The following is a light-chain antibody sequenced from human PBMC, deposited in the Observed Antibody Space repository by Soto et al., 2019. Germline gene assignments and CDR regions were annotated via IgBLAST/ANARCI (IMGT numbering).Light chain of an antibody. Sequence: EIVMTQSPATLSVSPGDGSTLSCRASQSVGSNLAWYQQKPGQPPRLLISGASTRATGIPARFSGSGSGTEFTLTISSLQSEDFAVYYCQQYNNWPWTFGQGTKVDIK. CDR3: QQYNNWPWT. CDR2: GAS. J-gene: IGKJ1*01. V-gene: IGKV3-15*01. CDR1: QSVGSN.